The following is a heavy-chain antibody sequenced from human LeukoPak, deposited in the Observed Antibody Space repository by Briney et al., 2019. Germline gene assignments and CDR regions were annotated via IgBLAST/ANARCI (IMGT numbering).Heavy chain of an antibody. CDR1: GYTFTTSG. CDR3: AREYCESYRCYNPDY. Sequence: ALVKPSCKPSGYTFTTSGISWVRRAPGQALGWLTWINTNNGDTEYAQNFQGRVTMTTDTSTSTAYMELRSLRSDDTAVYYCAREYCESYRCYNPDYWGQGTLVTVSS. CDR2: INTNNGDT. D-gene: IGHD2-2*02. V-gene: IGHV1-18*01. J-gene: IGHJ4*02.